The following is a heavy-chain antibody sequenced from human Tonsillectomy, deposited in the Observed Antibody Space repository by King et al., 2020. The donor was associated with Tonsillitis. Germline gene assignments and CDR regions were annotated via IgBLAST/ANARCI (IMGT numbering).Heavy chain of an antibody. Sequence: VQLVESGGGVVQPGRSLRLSCAASGFTFSSYGMHWVRQAPGKGLEWVAVISYDGSNKYYADSVKGRFTISRDNSKSTLYLQMNSLRAEDTAVYYCAKEPSLVGTDDAFDIWGQGTMVTVSS. CDR1: GFTFSSYG. D-gene: IGHD2-21*02. CDR2: ISYDGSNK. V-gene: IGHV3-30*18. CDR3: AKEPSLVGTDDAFDI. J-gene: IGHJ3*02.